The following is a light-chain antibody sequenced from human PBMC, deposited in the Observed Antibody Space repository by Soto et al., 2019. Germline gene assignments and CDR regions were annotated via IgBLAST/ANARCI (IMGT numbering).Light chain of an antibody. V-gene: IGLV2-14*01. CDR2: EVS. Sequence: QSVLTQPASVSGSPGQSITISCTGTSSDLGGYKYVSWYQQHPGKAPKLMIYEVSNRPSGISTRFSASKSGNTASLPISGLQAEDEADYYCSSYTSGSTLVVFGGGTKVTVL. CDR3: SSYTSGSTLVV. CDR1: SSDLGGYKY. J-gene: IGLJ3*02.